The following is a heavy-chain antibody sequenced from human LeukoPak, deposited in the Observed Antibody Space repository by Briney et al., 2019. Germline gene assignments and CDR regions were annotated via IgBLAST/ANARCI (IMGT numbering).Heavy chain of an antibody. CDR1: GDSMSGYS. CDR2: IYTSYFT. Sequence: PSETLSLTCTISGDSMSGYSWSWLRQPPGKELEWIGRIYTSYFTEYNLSLDGRVTMSIDTSKNQFSLMLDSVTAADTAIYYCARVHIVTGTYFDSWGQGALVTVSS. J-gene: IGHJ4*02. D-gene: IGHD3-10*01. V-gene: IGHV4-4*07. CDR3: ARVHIVTGTYFDS.